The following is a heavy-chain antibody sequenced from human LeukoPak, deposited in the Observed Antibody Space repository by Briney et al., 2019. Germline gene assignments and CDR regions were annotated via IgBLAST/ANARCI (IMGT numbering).Heavy chain of an antibody. V-gene: IGHV1-2*02. J-gene: IGHJ4*02. D-gene: IGHD6-19*01. Sequence: ASVKVSCKASGYTFTGYYMHWVRQAPGQGLEWMGWINPHSGGTNYAQKFQGRVTMTRDTSISTAYMELSRLRSDDTAVYYCARDLPSRFRPVAGTRNDYWGQGTLVTVSS. CDR1: GYTFTGYY. CDR3: ARDLPSRFRPVAGTRNDY. CDR2: INPHSGGT.